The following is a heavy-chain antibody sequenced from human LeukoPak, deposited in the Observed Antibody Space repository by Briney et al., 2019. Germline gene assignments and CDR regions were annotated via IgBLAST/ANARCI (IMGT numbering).Heavy chain of an antibody. Sequence: GVSLRLSCAASGFTFSSYSMHCVRQARGKGLEEVSAISYNGSTTFYADFVKGRLTISRDNSKNTLLLQMNSLQAADTAIYSCARPRLEYCSGGSCFDAFDIWGQGTMVTVSS. CDR3: ARPRLEYCSGGSCFDAFDI. D-gene: IGHD2-15*01. J-gene: IGHJ3*02. CDR1: GFTFSSYS. V-gene: IGHV3-23*01. CDR2: ISYNGSTT.